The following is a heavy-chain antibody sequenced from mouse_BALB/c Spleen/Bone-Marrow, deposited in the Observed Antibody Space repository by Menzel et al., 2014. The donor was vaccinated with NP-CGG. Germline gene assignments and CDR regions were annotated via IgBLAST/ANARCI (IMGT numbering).Heavy chain of an antibody. J-gene: IGHJ2*01. V-gene: IGHV14-3*02. CDR3: AHGSTYGYFDY. CDR2: IDPVNGNT. CDR1: GFNIKDTY. Sequence: VQLQQPGTELVKPGASVKLSCTASGFNIKDTYMHWVKQRPEQGLEWIGRIDPVNGNTKYDPKFQGKATITADTSSNTADLQLSSLTSEDTAVYYCAHGSTYGYFDYWGQGTTLTVSS. D-gene: IGHD5-1*01.